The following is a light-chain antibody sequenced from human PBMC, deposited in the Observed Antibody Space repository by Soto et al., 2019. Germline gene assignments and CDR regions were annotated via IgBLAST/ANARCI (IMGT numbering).Light chain of an antibody. CDR3: QQYGSSPRT. V-gene: IGKV3-20*01. CDR2: GAS. CDR1: QSVSSSY. Sequence: EIVLTQSPGTLSLSPGERATLSCRTSQSVSSSYLAWHQQKPGQAPRLLIYGASSRATGIPDRFSGSGSGTDFTLTISRLEPEDVAVYYCQQYGSSPRTFGQGTKLEIK. J-gene: IGKJ2*01.